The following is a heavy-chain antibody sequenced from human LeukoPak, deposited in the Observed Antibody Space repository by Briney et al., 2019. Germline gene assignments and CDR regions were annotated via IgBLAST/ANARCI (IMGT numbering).Heavy chain of an antibody. CDR1: SGSLSSSTYY. CDR2: IYYSGST. J-gene: IGHJ4*02. CDR3: ASVYTSSWPTLDY. V-gene: IGHV4-39*01. Sequence: SETLSLTCTVSSGSLSSSTYYWGWIRQPPGTGLEWVGSIYYSGSTYFSPSLKSRVTLSVDASNNQFSLKLSSVTAADTAVYYCASVYTSSWPTLDYWGQGALVSVSS. D-gene: IGHD6-13*01.